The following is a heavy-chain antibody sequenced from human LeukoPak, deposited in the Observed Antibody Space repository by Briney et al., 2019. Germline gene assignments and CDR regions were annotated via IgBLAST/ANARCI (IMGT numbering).Heavy chain of an antibody. Sequence: ASVKVSCKASGYTFTGYYIHWVRQAPGQGLEWMGWINPNSGGTNYAPQFPGRVTMTRDSSITTAYMEMSRLRSDDTAAYYCARDDVRLVGATPPGISDYWGQGTLVTVSS. CDR3: ARDDVRLVGATPPGISDY. D-gene: IGHD1-26*01. CDR1: GYTFTGYY. J-gene: IGHJ4*02. CDR2: INPNSGGT. V-gene: IGHV1-2*02.